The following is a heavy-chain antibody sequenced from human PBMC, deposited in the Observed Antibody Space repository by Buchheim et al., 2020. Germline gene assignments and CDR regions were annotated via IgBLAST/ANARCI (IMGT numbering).Heavy chain of an antibody. V-gene: IGHV3-23*01. CDR3: AKDSGVGYYYGLDV. D-gene: IGHD2-15*01. J-gene: IGHJ6*02. Sequence: EVQLLESGGGSEQPGGSLRLSCAASGFTFSNYAMSWVRQAPGKGLEWVSAIGGNGDITYYADSVTGRCTISRDNSRNTLYLQMNSLRAEDTAVYYCAKDSGVGYYYGLDVWGQGTT. CDR1: GFTFSNYA. CDR2: IGGNGDIT.